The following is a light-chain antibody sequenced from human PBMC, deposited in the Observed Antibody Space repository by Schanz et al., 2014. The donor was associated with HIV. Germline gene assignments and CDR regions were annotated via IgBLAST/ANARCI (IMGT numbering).Light chain of an antibody. CDR1: SMAFSSSNF. J-gene: IGLJ3*02. V-gene: IGLV2-14*03. Sequence: QSALTQPTSVSGSPGQSITISCTGASMAFSSSNFVSWYQQHPGEAPRLIIYDVTSRPSGVSTRFSASKFGDTASLTISGLQAEDEADYYCSSYRSYSTLEGVFGGGTQLTVL. CDR2: DVT. CDR3: SSYRSYSTLEGV.